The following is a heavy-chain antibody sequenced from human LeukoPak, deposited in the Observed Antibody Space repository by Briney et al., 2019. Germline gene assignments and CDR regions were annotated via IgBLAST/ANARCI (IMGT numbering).Heavy chain of an antibody. V-gene: IGHV3-13*01. J-gene: IGHJ4*02. CDR2: IGTAGDT. CDR3: ARGFMNRYGGNSAMIDY. D-gene: IGHD4-23*01. CDR1: GFTFSSYD. Sequence: PGGSLRLSCAASGFTFSSYDMHWVRHATGKGLEWVSAIGTAGDTYYPGSVKGRFTISRENAKNSLYLQMNSLRAGDTAVYYCARGFMNRYGGNSAMIDYWGQGTLVTVSS.